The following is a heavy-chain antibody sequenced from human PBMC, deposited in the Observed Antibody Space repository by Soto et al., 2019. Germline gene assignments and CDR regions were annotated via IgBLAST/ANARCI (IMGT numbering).Heavy chain of an antibody. D-gene: IGHD2-2*01. CDR2: MNPNSGNT. Sequence: ASVKVSCKASGYTFTSYDINWVRQATGQGLEWMGWMNPNSGNTGYAQKLQGRVTMTRNTSISTAYMELSSLRSEDTAVYYCVSVPAAISTDYWGQGTLVTVSS. CDR3: VSVPAAISTDY. V-gene: IGHV1-8*01. J-gene: IGHJ4*02. CDR1: GYTFTSYD.